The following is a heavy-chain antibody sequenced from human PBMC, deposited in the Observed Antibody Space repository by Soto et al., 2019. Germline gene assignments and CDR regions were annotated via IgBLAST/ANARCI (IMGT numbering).Heavy chain of an antibody. Sequence: QVQLVESGGGVVQPGRSLRLSCAASGFTFSSYGMHWVRQAPGKGLEWVAVISYDGSNKYYADSVKGRFTISRDNSKKTLYLQMNSLRAEDTAVYYCARQYSSSWIWGYWGQGTLVTVSS. CDR2: ISYDGSNK. CDR3: ARQYSSSWIWGY. D-gene: IGHD6-13*01. CDR1: GFTFSSYG. J-gene: IGHJ4*02. V-gene: IGHV3-30*03.